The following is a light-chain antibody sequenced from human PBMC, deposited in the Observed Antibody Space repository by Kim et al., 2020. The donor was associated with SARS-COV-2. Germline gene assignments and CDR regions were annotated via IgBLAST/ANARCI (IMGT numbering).Light chain of an antibody. CDR2: EDY. CDR1: SSSLPSSY. J-gene: IGLJ3*02. V-gene: IGLV6-57*03. Sequence: GKRVSTPLDRSSSSLPSSYVQWDQQRPGSVPITLIFEDYQRPSGVPDRFSGSVDSSSNSASLTISGLKTEDEADYYCQSYDDTNAVFGGGTQLTVL. CDR3: QSYDDTNAV.